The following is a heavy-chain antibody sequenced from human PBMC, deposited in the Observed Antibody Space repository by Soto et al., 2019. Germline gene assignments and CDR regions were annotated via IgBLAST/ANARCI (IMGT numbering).Heavy chain of an antibody. Sequence: GSLRLSCAASGFTFSSYGMHWVRQAPGKGLEWVAVISYDGSNKYYADSVKGRFTISRDNSKNTLYLQMNSLRAEDTAVYYCAKGGSLGVITSSYWGQGTLVTVSS. J-gene: IGHJ4*02. D-gene: IGHD3-16*01. V-gene: IGHV3-30*18. CDR1: GFTFSSYG. CDR2: ISYDGSNK. CDR3: AKGGSLGVITSSY.